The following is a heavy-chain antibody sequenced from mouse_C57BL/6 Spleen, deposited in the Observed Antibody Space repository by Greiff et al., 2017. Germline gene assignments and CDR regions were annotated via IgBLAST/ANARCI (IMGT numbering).Heavy chain of an antibody. J-gene: IGHJ3*01. Sequence: QVQLQQSGADLARPGASVKMSCKASGYTFTSYTMHWVKQRPGQGLEWIGYINPSSGYTKYNQKFKDKATLTADKSSSTAYMQLSSLTSEDSAVYYCARSDSSGYVAYWGQGTLVTVSA. CDR3: ARSDSSGYVAY. D-gene: IGHD3-2*02. V-gene: IGHV1-4*01. CDR1: GYTFTSYT. CDR2: INPSSGYT.